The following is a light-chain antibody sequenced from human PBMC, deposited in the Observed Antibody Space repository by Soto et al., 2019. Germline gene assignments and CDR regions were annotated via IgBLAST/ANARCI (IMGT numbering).Light chain of an antibody. J-gene: IGKJ1*01. CDR2: GAS. CDR3: QQYGSSPRT. Sequence: EIVMTQSPSSVFLSXIPRATLPXXXSQTVSSSYLAWYQQKPGQAPRLLIYGASNRATGIPDRFGGSGSGADFTLTISRLEPEDFAVYYCQQYGSSPRTFGQGTKVDIK. CDR1: QTVSSSY. V-gene: IGKV3-20*01.